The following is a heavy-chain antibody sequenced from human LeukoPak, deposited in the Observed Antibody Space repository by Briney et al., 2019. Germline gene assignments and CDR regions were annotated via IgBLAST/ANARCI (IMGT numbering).Heavy chain of an antibody. Sequence: NPGGSLRLSCTASGFTFGDYAMSWFRQAPGKGLEWVGFIRSKAYGGTTEYAASVKGRFTISRDDSKSIAYLQMNSLKTEDTAVYYCTTDGHVLRFLEWLTRHDYWGQGTLVTVSS. D-gene: IGHD3-3*01. CDR2: IRSKAYGGTT. J-gene: IGHJ4*02. CDR3: TTDGHVLRFLEWLTRHDY. CDR1: GFTFGDYA. V-gene: IGHV3-49*05.